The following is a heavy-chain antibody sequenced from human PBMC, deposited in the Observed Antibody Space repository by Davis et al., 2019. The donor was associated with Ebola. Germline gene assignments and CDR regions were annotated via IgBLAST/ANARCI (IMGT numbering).Heavy chain of an antibody. CDR2: INPSGGST. V-gene: IGHV1-46*01. CDR3: ARVGTTVTTFDY. J-gene: IGHJ4*02. D-gene: IGHD4-17*01. CDR1: GYTFTSYY. Sequence: AASVKVSCKASGYTFTSYYMHWVRQAPGQGLEWMGIINPSGGSTNYAQKFQGRVTMTRDTSTRTVYMELSSLRSDDTAVYYCARVGTTVTTFDYWGQGTLVTVSS.